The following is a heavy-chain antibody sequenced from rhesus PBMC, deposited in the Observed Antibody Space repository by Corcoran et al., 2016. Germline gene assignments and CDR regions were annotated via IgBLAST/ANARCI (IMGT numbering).Heavy chain of an antibody. Sequence: QVQLQESGPGLVKPSETLSLTCTVSGGSISDSYYWSWIRQPPGKGLGWRGRIYGSSGSTNYNTSLKSRVTISRDTSKNQFSLKLSSVTAADTAVYYCARDSELGYWYFDLWGPGTPITISS. CDR2: IYGSSGST. CDR1: GGSISDSYY. CDR3: ARDSELGYWYFDL. D-gene: IGHD7-45*01. J-gene: IGHJ2*01. V-gene: IGHV4-147*01.